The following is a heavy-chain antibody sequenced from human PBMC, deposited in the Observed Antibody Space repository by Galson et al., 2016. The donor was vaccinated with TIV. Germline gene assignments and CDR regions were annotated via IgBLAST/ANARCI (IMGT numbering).Heavy chain of an antibody. CDR3: ARDRGSMTMILVVDYHYGMDV. J-gene: IGHJ6*02. CDR1: GYTFANYG. D-gene: IGHD3-22*01. CDR2: ISAYSGDT. Sequence: SVKVSCKASGYTFANYGISWVRQAPGQGLEWVGWISAYSGDTNSAQKFQGRVTMTTDTATSTAYMELRSLRSDDTAVYYCARDRGSMTMILVVDYHYGMDVWGQGTTVTVSS. V-gene: IGHV1-18*01.